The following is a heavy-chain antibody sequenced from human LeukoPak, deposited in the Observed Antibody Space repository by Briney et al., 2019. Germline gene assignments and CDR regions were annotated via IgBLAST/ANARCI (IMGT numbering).Heavy chain of an antibody. D-gene: IGHD3-10*01. Sequence: ASVKVSCKASGYTFTSYYMHWVRQAPGQGLEWMGIINPSGGSTSYAQKFQGRVTMTRDTSTSTVYMELSSLRSEDTAVYYCARVIKSAYYYGSGSDGYDYWGQGTLVTVYS. J-gene: IGHJ4*02. CDR2: INPSGGST. V-gene: IGHV1-46*01. CDR1: GYTFTSYY. CDR3: ARVIKSAYYYGSGSDGYDY.